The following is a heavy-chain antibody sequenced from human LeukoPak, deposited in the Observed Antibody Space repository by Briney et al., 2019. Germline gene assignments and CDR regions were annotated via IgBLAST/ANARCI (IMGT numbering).Heavy chain of an antibody. CDR1: GFTFSDSW. J-gene: IGHJ4*02. V-gene: IGHV3-7*01. Sequence: GGSLRLSCGTSGFTFSDSWMSWFRQAPGQGLEWVASIKDDGSDKYYLDSVRGRFTISRDNAEDSLYLQLADLRTEDTAVFYCARHLLRGQNFDYWGQGTLVTGS. CDR2: IKDDGSDK. CDR3: ARHLLRGQNFDY.